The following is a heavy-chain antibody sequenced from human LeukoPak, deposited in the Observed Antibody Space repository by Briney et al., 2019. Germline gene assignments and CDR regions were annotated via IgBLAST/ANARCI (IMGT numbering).Heavy chain of an antibody. J-gene: IGHJ3*02. CDR1: GFTFDDYG. D-gene: IGHD6-13*01. Sequence: PGGSLRLSCAAPGFTFDDYGMSWVRQAPGKGLEWVSGINWNGGSTGYADSVKGRFTISRDNAKNSLYLQMNSLRAEDTALYYCARAGYSSSWYDGAFDIWGQGTMVTVSS. V-gene: IGHV3-20*04. CDR2: INWNGGST. CDR3: ARAGYSSSWYDGAFDI.